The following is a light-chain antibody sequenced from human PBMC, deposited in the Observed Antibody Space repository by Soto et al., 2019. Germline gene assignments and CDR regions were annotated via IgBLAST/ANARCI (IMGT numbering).Light chain of an antibody. CDR3: PQRSDWPPIT. J-gene: IGKJ5*01. CDR2: GAS. Sequence: EIVLTQSPGTLSLSPGDRATLSCRASQTVSNNYLAWCQQRPGQAPRLLIYGASSRATGIPDRFSGSGSGTDFTLTISSLEPEDFAVYYCPQRSDWPPITFGQGTRLEI. CDR1: QTVSNNY. V-gene: IGKV3D-20*02.